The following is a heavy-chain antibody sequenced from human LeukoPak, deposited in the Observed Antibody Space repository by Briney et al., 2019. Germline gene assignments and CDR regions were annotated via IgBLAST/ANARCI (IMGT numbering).Heavy chain of an antibody. Sequence: ASVKVSCKASGYTFTGYYMHWVRQAPGQGLEWMGRINPNSGGTNYAQKFQGRVTMTRDTSISTAYMELSRLRSDDTAVYYCARGLRGGNGALDIWGQGTMVTVSS. CDR1: GYTFTGYY. J-gene: IGHJ3*02. CDR2: INPNSGGT. V-gene: IGHV1-2*06. D-gene: IGHD4-23*01. CDR3: ARGLRGGNGALDI.